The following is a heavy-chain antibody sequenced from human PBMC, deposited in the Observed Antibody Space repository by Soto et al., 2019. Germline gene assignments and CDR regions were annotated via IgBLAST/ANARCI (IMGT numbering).Heavy chain of an antibody. CDR1: GGSISSSSYY. CDR2: IYYSGST. CDR3: AQPKYSSGWYY. Sequence: QLQLQESGPGLVKPSETLSLTCTVSGGSISSSSYYWGWIRQPPGKGLEWIGSIYYSGSTYYNPSLKSRVTRSVDPTKDQFSLKVSSVTAAETAVYYCAQPKYSSGWYYWGQGTLVTVSS. D-gene: IGHD6-19*01. V-gene: IGHV4-39*01. J-gene: IGHJ4*02.